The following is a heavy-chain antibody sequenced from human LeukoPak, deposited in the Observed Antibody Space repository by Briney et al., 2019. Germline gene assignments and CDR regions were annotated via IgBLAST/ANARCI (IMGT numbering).Heavy chain of an antibody. CDR2: ISYDGSNK. V-gene: IGHV3-30*18. D-gene: IGHD2-2*01. Sequence: PGGSLRLSCAASGFTFSSYGMHWVRQAPGKGLEWVAVISYDGSNKYYADSVKGRFTISRDNSKNTLYLQMNSLRAEDTAVYYCAKDRAGVVVPAAWDHDYWGQGTLVTVSS. CDR1: GFTFSSYG. CDR3: AKDRAGVVVPAAWDHDY. J-gene: IGHJ4*02.